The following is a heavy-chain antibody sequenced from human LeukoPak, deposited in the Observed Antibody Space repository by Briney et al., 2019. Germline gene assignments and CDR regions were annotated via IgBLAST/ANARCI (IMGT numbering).Heavy chain of an antibody. D-gene: IGHD6-13*01. CDR2: ISYDGSNK. CDR3: AKDRGYSSSWCFDY. V-gene: IGHV3-30*18. Sequence: GGSLRLSCAASGFTFSSYGMHWVRQAPGKGLEWVAVISYDGSNKYYADSVKGRFTISRDNSKNTPYLQMNSLRAEDTAVYYCAKDRGYSSSWCFDYWGQGTLVTVSS. J-gene: IGHJ4*02. CDR1: GFTFSSYG.